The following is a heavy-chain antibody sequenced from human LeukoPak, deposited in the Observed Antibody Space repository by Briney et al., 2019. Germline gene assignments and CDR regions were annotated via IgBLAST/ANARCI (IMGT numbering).Heavy chain of an antibody. V-gene: IGHV4-59*12. Sequence: SETLSLTCTVSGGSIRSYYWSWIRQPPGKGLEWIGYIDNSGSTTCNPSLKSRVLISVDTSKNQFSLKLSSVIAADTAVYYCARDQEYSGSYYRYFDFWGQGALVTVSS. D-gene: IGHD1-26*01. CDR3: ARDQEYSGSYYRYFDF. CDR2: IDNSGST. J-gene: IGHJ4*02. CDR1: GGSIRSYY.